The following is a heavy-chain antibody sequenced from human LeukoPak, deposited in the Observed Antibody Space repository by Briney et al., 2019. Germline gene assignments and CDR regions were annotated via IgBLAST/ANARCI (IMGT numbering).Heavy chain of an antibody. CDR1: GGSISRSSFY. CDR3: ARAHYADFWSGYNNWFDP. D-gene: IGHD3-3*01. Sequence: SETLSLTCSVSGGSISRSSFYWSWIRQPPGKGLEWIGEINHSGSTNYNPSLKSRVTISVDTSKNQFSLKLSSVTAADTAVYYCARAHYADFWSGYNNWFDPWGQGTLVTVSS. V-gene: IGHV4-39*07. J-gene: IGHJ5*02. CDR2: INHSGST.